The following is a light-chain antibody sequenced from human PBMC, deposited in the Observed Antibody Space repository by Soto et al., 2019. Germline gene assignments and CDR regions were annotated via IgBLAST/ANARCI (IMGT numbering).Light chain of an antibody. CDR2: GAS. CDR3: QQYGVSSYT. J-gene: IGKJ2*01. CDR1: QSVDRSY. V-gene: IGKV3-20*01. Sequence: IVLTQSPATLSLSPGDRATLSCRASQSVDRSYLAWFQQKPGQAPRLLIHGASTWATGIPGRFSGSGSGKDITLTISRREPEDFAVYFCQQYGVSSYTFGQGTKLEIK.